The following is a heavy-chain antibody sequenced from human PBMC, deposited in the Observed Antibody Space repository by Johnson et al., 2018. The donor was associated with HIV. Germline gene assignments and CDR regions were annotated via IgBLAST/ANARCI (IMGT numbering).Heavy chain of an antibody. Sequence: VQLVESGGGVVQPGGSLRLSCAASGFTFSTYGMHWVRQAPGKGLEWVAFIRYDGSNKYYADSVKGRFTISRDNSKNTLYVQMNSLRVEDTAVYYCAKDDSPSGAFDIWGQGTMVIVSS. CDR1: GFTFSTYG. CDR3: AKDDSPSGAFDI. J-gene: IGHJ3*02. D-gene: IGHD3-10*01. CDR2: IRYDGSNK. V-gene: IGHV3-30*02.